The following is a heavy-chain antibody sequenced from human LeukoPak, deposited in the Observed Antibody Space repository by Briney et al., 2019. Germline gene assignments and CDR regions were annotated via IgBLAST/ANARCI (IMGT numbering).Heavy chain of an antibody. CDR2: IYYSGST. V-gene: IGHV4-39*07. Sequence: PSETLSLTCTVSGGSISSSSYYWGWLRQPPGKGLEWIGSIYYSGSTYYNPSLKSRVTISVDASKNQFSLKLSSVTAADTAVYYCARDGTDTQFDYWGQGTLVTVSS. J-gene: IGHJ4*02. CDR1: GGSISSSSYY. D-gene: IGHD1-14*01. CDR3: ARDGTDTQFDY.